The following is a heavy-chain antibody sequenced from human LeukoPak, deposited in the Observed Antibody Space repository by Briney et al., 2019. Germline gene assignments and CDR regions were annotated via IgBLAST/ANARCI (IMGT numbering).Heavy chain of an antibody. J-gene: IGHJ4*02. CDR1: GYTFTGYY. CDR3: ARGTYYYDSSGYQNFDY. Sequence: ASVKVSCKASGYTFTGYYMHWVRQAPGQGLEWMGRINPNSGGTNYAQKSQGRVTMTRDTSISTAYMELSRLRSDDTAVYYCARGTYYYDSSGYQNFDYWGQGTLVTVSS. V-gene: IGHV1-2*06. D-gene: IGHD3-22*01. CDR2: INPNSGGT.